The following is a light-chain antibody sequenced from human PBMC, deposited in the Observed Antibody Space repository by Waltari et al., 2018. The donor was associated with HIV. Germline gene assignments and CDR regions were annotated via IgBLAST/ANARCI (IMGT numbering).Light chain of an antibody. J-gene: IGKJ4*01. CDR3: QQYHEWPLT. CDR2: DAS. CDR1: PRIDIN. Sequence: EIVMTQSPDTLSVSPGERATLSCRASPRIDINLAWYQQKPGQAPRLLIHDASTRATGMPARFSGSGSGTEFTVTISSLQSEDSAVYYCQQYHEWPLTLGGGTKVEIK. V-gene: IGKV3-15*01.